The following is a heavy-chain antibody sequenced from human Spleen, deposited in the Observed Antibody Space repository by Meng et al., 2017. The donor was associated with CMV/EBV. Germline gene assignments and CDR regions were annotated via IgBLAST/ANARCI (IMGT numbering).Heavy chain of an antibody. CDR3: ASNVGGPRPFDY. CDR1: GFIVSNNY. D-gene: IGHD3-10*01. J-gene: IGHJ4*02. V-gene: IGHV3-74*01. Sequence: GESLKISCAASGFIVSNNYMIWVRQAPGKGLVWVSRINSDGSSTSYADSVKGRFTISRDNAKNTLYLQMNSLRAEDTAVYYCASNVGGPRPFDYWGQGTLVTVSS. CDR2: INSDGSST.